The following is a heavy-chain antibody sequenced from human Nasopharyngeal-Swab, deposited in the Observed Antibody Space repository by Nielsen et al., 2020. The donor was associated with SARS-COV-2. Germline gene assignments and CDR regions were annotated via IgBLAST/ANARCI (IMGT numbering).Heavy chain of an antibody. Sequence: WIRQPPGKGLEWIASIHYSGSSYYNPSLKSRVTISVDTSKNQFSLELNSVTAADTAVYYCARRRIPITRGIKGWFDPWGQGTLVTVSP. CDR2: IHYSGSS. CDR3: ARRRIPITRGIKGWFDP. D-gene: IGHD3-10*01. V-gene: IGHV4-39*01. J-gene: IGHJ5*02.